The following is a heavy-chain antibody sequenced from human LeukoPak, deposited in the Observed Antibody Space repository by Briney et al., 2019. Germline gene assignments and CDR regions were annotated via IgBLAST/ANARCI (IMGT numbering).Heavy chain of an antibody. CDR2: IYYSGST. J-gene: IGHJ4*02. CDR3: ARVTFLPKSDPYYFDY. D-gene: IGHD3-10*01. V-gene: IGHV4-31*03. Sequence: PSETLSLTCTVSGGSINSGGYYWSWIRQHPGKGLEWIGYIYYSGSTYYNPSLKSRVTISVDTSKNQFSLKLSSVTAADTAVYYCARVTFLPKSDPYYFDYWGQGTLVTVSS. CDR1: GGSINSGGYY.